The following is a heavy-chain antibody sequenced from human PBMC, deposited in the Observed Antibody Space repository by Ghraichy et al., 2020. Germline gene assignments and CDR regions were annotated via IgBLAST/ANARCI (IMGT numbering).Heavy chain of an antibody. D-gene: IGHD2-15*01. CDR1: GFTLSNYW. J-gene: IGHJ4*02. V-gene: IGHV3-74*01. Sequence: GESLNISCAASGFTLSNYWMHWVRQVPGKGLVWVSRIKSDGSSTIYADSVKGRFTISRDNAKNTLYLQMNSLRAEDTAVYYCAREYCSGGRCFFGTGGSHFDHWGQGTLVTVSS. CDR3: AREYCSGGRCFFGTGGSHFDH. CDR2: IKSDGSST.